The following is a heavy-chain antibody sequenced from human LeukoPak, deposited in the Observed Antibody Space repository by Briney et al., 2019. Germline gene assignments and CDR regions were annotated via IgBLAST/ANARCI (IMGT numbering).Heavy chain of an antibody. CDR3: ARHQYYGAFFDY. CDR2: IYHSGST. Sequence: PSETLSLTRTVSGGSISSSSYYWGWIRQPPGKGLEWIGSIYHSGSTYYNPSLKSRVTISVDTSKNQFSLKLSSVTAADTAAYYCARHQYYGAFFDYWGQGTLVTVSS. V-gene: IGHV4-39*01. J-gene: IGHJ4*02. D-gene: IGHD4-17*01. CDR1: GGSISSSSYY.